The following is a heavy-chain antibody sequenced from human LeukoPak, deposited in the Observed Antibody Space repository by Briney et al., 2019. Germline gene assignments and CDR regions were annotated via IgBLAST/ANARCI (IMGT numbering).Heavy chain of an antibody. J-gene: IGHJ4*02. CDR3: VERYDSSGYNDY. Sequence: SVKVSCKASGGTFSSYAISWVRQAPGQGLEWMGGIIPIFGTANYAQKFQGRVTITADESTSTAYMELSSLRSEDTAAYYCVERYDSSGYNDYWGQGALVTVSS. CDR1: GGTFSSYA. D-gene: IGHD3-22*01. CDR2: IIPIFGTA. V-gene: IGHV1-69*13.